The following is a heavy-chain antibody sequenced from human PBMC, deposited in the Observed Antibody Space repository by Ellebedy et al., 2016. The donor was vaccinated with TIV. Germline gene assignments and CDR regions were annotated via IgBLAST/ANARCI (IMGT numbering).Heavy chain of an antibody. CDR3: AKYSGSYYKFDH. CDR2: ISYDGSDK. V-gene: IGHV3-30*18. Sequence: PGGSLRLSCAASGFTFRSYGMHWVRQAPGRGLEWLAVISYDGSDKSYGDSVTGRFTISRDNSKNTLYLQMNILRVEDTAEYYCAKYSGSYYKFDHWGQGTLVTVSS. CDR1: GFTFRSYG. D-gene: IGHD1-26*01. J-gene: IGHJ4*02.